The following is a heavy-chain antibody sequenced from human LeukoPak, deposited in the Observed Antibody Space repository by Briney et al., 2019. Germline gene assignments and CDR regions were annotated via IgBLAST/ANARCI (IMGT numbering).Heavy chain of an antibody. V-gene: IGHV4-4*07. J-gene: IGHJ6*03. CDR3: ARVGSYGLYYYYYYMDV. CDR1: GGSISSYY. Sequence: SETLSLTCTVSGGSISSYYWSWIRQPAGKGLEWIGRIYTSGSTNYNPSLKSRVTMSVDTSKNQFSLKLSSVTAADTAVYYCARVGSYGLYYYYYYMDVWGKGTTVTVYS. D-gene: IGHD5-18*01. CDR2: IYTSGST.